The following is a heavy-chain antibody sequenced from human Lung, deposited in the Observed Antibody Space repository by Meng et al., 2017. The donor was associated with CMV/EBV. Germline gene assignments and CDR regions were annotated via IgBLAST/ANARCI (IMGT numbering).Heavy chain of an antibody. V-gene: IGHV1-8*01. CDR1: GYTFTSYD. Sequence: QVHVLQSGAEVKKPGASVKVSCKASGYTFTSYDINWVRQGTGQGLEWMGWMNPNRGTTGYAQKFQGRVTMTRNISKSTAYMDLSSLRSEDTAVYYCATGVADFEYWGQGTLVTVSS. CDR3: ATGVADFEY. J-gene: IGHJ4*02. D-gene: IGHD6-19*01. CDR2: MNPNRGTT.